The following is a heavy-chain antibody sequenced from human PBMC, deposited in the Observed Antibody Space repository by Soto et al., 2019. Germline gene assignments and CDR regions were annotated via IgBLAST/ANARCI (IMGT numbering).Heavy chain of an antibody. V-gene: IGHV1-69*02. J-gene: IGHJ3*02. D-gene: IGHD6-19*01. Sequence: QVQLVQSGAEVKKPGSSVKVSCKASGGTFSSYTISWVRQAPGQGLEWMGRIIPILGIANYAQKFQRRVTITADKSTSTAYMELSSLRSEDTAVYYCASLAVAGVAFDIWGQGTMVTVSS. CDR3: ASLAVAGVAFDI. CDR2: IIPILGIA. CDR1: GGTFSSYT.